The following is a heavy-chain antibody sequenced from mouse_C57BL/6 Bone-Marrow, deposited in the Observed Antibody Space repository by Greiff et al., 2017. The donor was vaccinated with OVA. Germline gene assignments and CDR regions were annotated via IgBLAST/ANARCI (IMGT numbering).Heavy chain of an antibody. CDR1: GFTFSSYG. V-gene: IGHV5-6*02. Sequence: DVKLVESGGDLVKPGGSLKLSCAASGFTFSSYGMSWVRQTPDKRLEWVATISSGGSYTYYPDSVKGRFTISRDNAKNTLYLQMSSLKSEDTAMYYCARPRTARAPAWFAYWGQGTLVTVSA. CDR3: ARPRTARAPAWFAY. J-gene: IGHJ3*01. CDR2: ISSGGSYT. D-gene: IGHD3-1*01.